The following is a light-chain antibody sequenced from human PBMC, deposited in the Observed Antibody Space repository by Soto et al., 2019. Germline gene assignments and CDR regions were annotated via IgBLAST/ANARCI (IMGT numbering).Light chain of an antibody. Sequence: QLVLTQPPSASGTPGQRVTISCSGSSPNIGSNTVNWYQQLPGTAPKLLIYSNNQRPSGVPDRFSGSKSGTSASLAISGLQSEDEADYYCAAWDDSLNAVVFGGGTKLTVL. CDR3: AAWDDSLNAVV. J-gene: IGLJ2*01. CDR2: SNN. CDR1: SPNIGSNT. V-gene: IGLV1-44*01.